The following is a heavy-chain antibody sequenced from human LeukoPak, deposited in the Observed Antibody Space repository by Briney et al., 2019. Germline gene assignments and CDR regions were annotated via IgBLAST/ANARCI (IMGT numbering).Heavy chain of an antibody. J-gene: IGHJ4*02. CDR1: GYTLTELS. CDR3: ATLLGGLAARWFDY. V-gene: IGHV1-24*01. Sequence: ASVKVSCKVSGYTLTELSMHWVRQAPGKGLEWMGGFDPEDGETIYAQKFQGRVTMTEDTSTDTAYMELSSLRSEDAAVYYCATLLGGLAARWFDYWGQGALITVSS. CDR2: FDPEDGET. D-gene: IGHD6-6*01.